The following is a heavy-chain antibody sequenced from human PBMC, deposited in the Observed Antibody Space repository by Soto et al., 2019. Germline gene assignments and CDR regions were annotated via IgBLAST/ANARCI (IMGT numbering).Heavy chain of an antibody. D-gene: IGHD2-21*01. V-gene: IGHV4-4*07. J-gene: IGHJ4*02. Sequence: SETLSLTCPVSGGSMFSYYWSWIRQPAGKGLEWIARIYGSGGTNYNHPLKSRVTMSLDTSKNKFSLRLTSVTAADTAVYYCAREGASIASSAHFYNGGPGTLVTGSS. CDR1: GGSMFSYY. CDR3: AREGASIASSAHFYN. CDR2: IYGSGGT.